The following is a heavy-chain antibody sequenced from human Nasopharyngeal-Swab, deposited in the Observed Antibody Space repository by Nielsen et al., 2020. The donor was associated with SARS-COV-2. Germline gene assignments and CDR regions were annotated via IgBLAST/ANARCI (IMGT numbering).Heavy chain of an antibody. J-gene: IGHJ6*02. CDR1: GGSFSGYS. V-gene: IGHV4-34*01. CDR2: INHSGST. CDR3: ARVRATYYDILTGYPQYYYYGMDF. D-gene: IGHD3-9*01. Sequence: SETLSLTCAVYGGSFSGYSWSWIRQPPGKGLEWIGEINHSGSTNYNPSLKSRVTISVDTSKNPFSLKLSSVTAADTAVYYCARVRATYYDILTGYPQYYYYGMDFWGQGTTVTVSS.